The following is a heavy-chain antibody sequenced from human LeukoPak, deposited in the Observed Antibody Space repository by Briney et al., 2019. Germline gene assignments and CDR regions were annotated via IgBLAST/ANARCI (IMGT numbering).Heavy chain of an antibody. V-gene: IGHV3-7*01. CDR2: IKKDGSEK. CDR1: GFTSSAFW. Sequence: GGSLRLSCVTSGFTSSAFWMSWVRRPPGKGLEWVANIKKDGSEKEYVDSVKGRFSIFRDNAKNSVFLQMNSLRAEDTAVYYCATFAVVVPGGLLLWGKGTTVIVSS. J-gene: IGHJ6*04. D-gene: IGHD3-3*01. CDR3: ATFAVVVPGGLLL.